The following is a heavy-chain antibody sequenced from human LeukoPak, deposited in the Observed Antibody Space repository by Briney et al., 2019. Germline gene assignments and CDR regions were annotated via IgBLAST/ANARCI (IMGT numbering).Heavy chain of an antibody. CDR2: IYYGGST. CDR3: ARQLGATHAYYYYYMDV. V-gene: IGHV4-39*01. Sequence: SETLSLTCTVSGGSISSSSYYWDWIRQPPGKGLEWIGSIYYGGSTYYNPSLKSRVTISVDTSKNQFSLKLSSVTAADTAVYYCARQLGATHAYYYYYMDVWGKGTTVTVSS. D-gene: IGHD4/OR15-4a*01. CDR1: GGSISSSSYY. J-gene: IGHJ6*03.